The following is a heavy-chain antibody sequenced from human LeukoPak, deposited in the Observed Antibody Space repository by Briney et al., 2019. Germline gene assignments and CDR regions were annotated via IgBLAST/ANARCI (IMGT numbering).Heavy chain of an antibody. CDR2: IYSGGST. CDR1: GFTVSNNY. CDR3: ARDFLGSSGWYRYFDY. V-gene: IGHV3-53*01. J-gene: IGHJ4*02. Sequence: GGSLRLSCAASGFTVSNNYMSWVRQAPGKGLEWVSVIYSGGSTYSADSVKGRFTISRDNSKNTLYLQMNSLRAADTAVYYCARDFLGSSGWYRYFDYWGQGTLVTVSS. D-gene: IGHD6-19*01.